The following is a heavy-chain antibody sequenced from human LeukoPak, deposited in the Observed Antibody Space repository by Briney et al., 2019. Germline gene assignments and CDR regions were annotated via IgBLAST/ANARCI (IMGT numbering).Heavy chain of an antibody. CDR1: GGSFSGYY. CDR2: INHSGST. Sequence: PPETLSLTCAVYGGSFSGYYWSWIRQPPGKGLEWIGEINHSGSTNYNPSLKSRVTISVDTSKNQFSLKLSSVTAADTAVYYCARARADDYGDYLAYYFDYWGQGTLVTVSS. V-gene: IGHV4-34*01. CDR3: ARARADDYGDYLAYYFDY. D-gene: IGHD4-17*01. J-gene: IGHJ4*02.